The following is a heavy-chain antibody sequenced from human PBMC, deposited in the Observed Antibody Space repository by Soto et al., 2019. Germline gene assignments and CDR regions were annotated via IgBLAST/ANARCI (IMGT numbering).Heavy chain of an antibody. CDR1: RYSFTHSG. D-gene: IGHD1-20*01. CDR3: ERDQEKFVTDYYQYYGMDG. V-gene: IGHV1-18*01. Sequence: GXSVKVSFKTCRYSFTHSGITWVRQAPVKGGEWMGWISPYNGNTNYAEKIQGRGTMTTDTSTRTAYMELSSLTSDDTAVYYCERDQEKFVTDYYQYYGMDGWGQGTKVTVSS. J-gene: IGHJ6*02. CDR2: ISPYNGNT.